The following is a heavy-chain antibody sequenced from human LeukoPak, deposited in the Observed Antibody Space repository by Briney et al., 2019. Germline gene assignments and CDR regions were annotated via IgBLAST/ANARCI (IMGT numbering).Heavy chain of an antibody. CDR1: GFTFSDSW. CDR3: ARDVRY. Sequence: GSLRLSCAASGFTFSDSWMNWVRQAPGKGLEWVATMNQNGDQTNYADSVRGRFTISRDNAKNSLYLQMNSLRAEDTAVYYCARDVRYWGQGTLVTVSS. V-gene: IGHV3-7*04. CDR2: MNQNGDQT. J-gene: IGHJ4*02.